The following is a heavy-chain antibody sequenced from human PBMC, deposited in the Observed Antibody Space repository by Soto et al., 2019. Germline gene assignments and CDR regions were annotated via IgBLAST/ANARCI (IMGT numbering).Heavy chain of an antibody. D-gene: IGHD6-19*01. J-gene: IGHJ4*02. CDR1: GYTFTSYG. V-gene: IGHV1-18*01. CDR2: IRAYNGNT. Sequence: QVQLVQSGAEVKKPGASVKVSCKASGYTFTSYGISWVRQAPGQGLEWMGWIRAYNGNTNYAQKLQGTVTMTTDTTTSTASMELRSLRSDDTAVYYCARDLEGWREFDYWGQGTLVTVSS. CDR3: ARDLEGWREFDY.